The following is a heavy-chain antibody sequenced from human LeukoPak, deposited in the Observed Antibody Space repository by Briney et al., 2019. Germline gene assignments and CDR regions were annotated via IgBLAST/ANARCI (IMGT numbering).Heavy chain of an antibody. Sequence: GGSLRLSCEAPWFSLSGSWMHLVRPAPGKGLMWVSQNKYDGTTKNYADSVRGRFTISRDNAKNTLYLHMNDLRAEDTAVYYCARSDYFHNWGQGTMVVVST. J-gene: IGHJ3*02. CDR1: WFSLSGSW. D-gene: IGHD3-16*01. V-gene: IGHV3-74*01. CDR2: NKYDGTTK. CDR3: ARSDYFHN.